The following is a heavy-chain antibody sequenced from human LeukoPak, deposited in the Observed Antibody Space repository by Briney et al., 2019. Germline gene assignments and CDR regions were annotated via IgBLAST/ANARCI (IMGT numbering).Heavy chain of an antibody. CDR3: ARALYDFWSGYYYYYMDV. CDR2: IYYSGST. V-gene: IGHV4-59*01. D-gene: IGHD3-3*01. J-gene: IGHJ6*03. Sequence: SETLSLTCTVSGGSISSYYWSWIRQPPGKGLEWIGYIYYSGSTNYSPSLKSRVTISVDTSKNQFSLKLSSVTAADTAVYYCARALYDFWSGYYYYYMDVWGKGTTVTVSS. CDR1: GGSISSYY.